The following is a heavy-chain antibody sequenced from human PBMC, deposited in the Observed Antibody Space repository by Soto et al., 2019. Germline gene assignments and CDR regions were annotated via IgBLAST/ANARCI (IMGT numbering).Heavy chain of an antibody. J-gene: IGHJ4*02. CDR3: ARDRHDFWSGYYNEFDY. CDR2: ISYDGSNK. CDR1: GFTFSSYA. Sequence: QVQLVESGGGVVQPGRSLRLSCAASGFTFSSYAMHWVRQAPGKGLEWVAVISYDGSNKYYADSVKGRFTISRDNSKNTLYLQMNNLRAEDTAVYYCARDRHDFWSGYYNEFDYWGQGTLVTVSS. V-gene: IGHV3-30-3*01. D-gene: IGHD3-3*01.